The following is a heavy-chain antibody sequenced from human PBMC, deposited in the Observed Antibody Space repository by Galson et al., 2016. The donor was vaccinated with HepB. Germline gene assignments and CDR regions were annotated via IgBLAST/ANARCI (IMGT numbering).Heavy chain of an antibody. CDR1: GFTFSSYS. Sequence: SLRLSCAASGFTFSSYSMNWVRQAPGKGLEWVSYISSSSTIYYADSVKGRFTISRDNAKSSLYLQMNSLRDEDTAVSYCARAGHSSGWYPFNVWWFDPWGQVTLVTVSS. CDR2: ISSSSTI. V-gene: IGHV3-48*02. J-gene: IGHJ5*02. D-gene: IGHD6-19*01. CDR3: ARAGHSSGWYPFNVWWFDP.